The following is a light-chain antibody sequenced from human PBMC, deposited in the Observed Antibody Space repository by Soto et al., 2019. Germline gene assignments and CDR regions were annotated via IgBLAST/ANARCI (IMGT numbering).Light chain of an antibody. CDR1: QSISSW. CDR2: DAS. J-gene: IGKJ1*01. Sequence: DIPRTQSPSTVSASVGGRVTITCRASQSISSWLAWYKQKPGKDPKILIYDASSLESGVQSRFRGSGSGTEFTLTIRSLQPEEFATYDCPPYNSYSTVGQGTQLDLK. CDR3: PPYNSYST. V-gene: IGKV1-5*01.